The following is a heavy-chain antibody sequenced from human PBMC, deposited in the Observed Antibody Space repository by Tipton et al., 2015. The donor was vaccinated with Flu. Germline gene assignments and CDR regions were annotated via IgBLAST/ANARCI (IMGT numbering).Heavy chain of an antibody. V-gene: IGHV3-15*01. CDR2: IKSKTDGGTT. Sequence: SLRLSCAASGFTFSNAWMSWVRQAPGKGLEWVGRIKSKTDGGTTDYAAPVKGRFTISRDDSKNTLYLQMDSLKTEDTAVYYCTSWAPFGVVYYYYMDVWGKGTTVTVSS. CDR3: TSWAPFGVVYYYYMDV. D-gene: IGHD3-3*01. J-gene: IGHJ6*03. CDR1: GFTFSNAW.